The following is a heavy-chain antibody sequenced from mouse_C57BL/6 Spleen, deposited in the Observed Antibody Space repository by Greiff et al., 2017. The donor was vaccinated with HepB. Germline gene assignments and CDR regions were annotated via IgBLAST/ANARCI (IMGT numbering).Heavy chain of an antibody. J-gene: IGHJ2*01. Sequence: QQSCKASGYTFTSYWMQWVKQRPGQGLEWIGEIDPSDSYTNYNQKFKGKATLTVDTSSSTAYMQLSSLTSEDSAVYYCALRYDYDGFDYWGQGTTLTVSS. D-gene: IGHD2-4*01. V-gene: IGHV1-50*01. CDR1: GYTFTSYW. CDR2: IDPSDSYT. CDR3: ALRYDYDGFDY.